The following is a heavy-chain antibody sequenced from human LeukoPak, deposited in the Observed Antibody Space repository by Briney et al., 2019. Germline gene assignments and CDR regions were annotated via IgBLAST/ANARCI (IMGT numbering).Heavy chain of an antibody. CDR2: IFSGGST. D-gene: IGHD2-8*01. CDR3: ARGGATRYCTNGVCHYFDY. Sequence: GGSLRLSCAASGFTFSTYSMNWVRQAPGKGLEWVSVIFSGGSTNYADSVKGRFSISRDYSKNTLYLQMNSLRAEDTALYYCARGGATRYCTNGVCHYFDYWGQGTLLTVSS. V-gene: IGHV3-66*01. CDR1: GFTFSTYS. J-gene: IGHJ4*02.